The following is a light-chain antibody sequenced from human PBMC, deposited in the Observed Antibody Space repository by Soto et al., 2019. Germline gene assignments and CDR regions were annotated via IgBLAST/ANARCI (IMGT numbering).Light chain of an antibody. Sequence: QSVLTQPPSVSGAPGQRVTISCTGSSSNIGAGYDVHWYQQLPGTAPKLLIYGNNNRPSGVPDRFSGSKSGTSASLAITGLQAEDEADYYCQSYDNMLSAYIYVFGTGTKVTVL. CDR3: QSYDNMLSAYIYV. CDR1: SSNIGAGYD. CDR2: GNN. J-gene: IGLJ1*01. V-gene: IGLV1-40*01.